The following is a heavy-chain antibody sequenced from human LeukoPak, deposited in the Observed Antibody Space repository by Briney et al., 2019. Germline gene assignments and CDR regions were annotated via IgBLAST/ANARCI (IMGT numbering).Heavy chain of an antibody. V-gene: IGHV1-18*01. CDR3: ARDYYGSGSYYPWDWFDP. CDR1: GYTFTSYG. Sequence: GASVKVSCKASGYTFTSYGISWVRQAPGQGLEWMGWISAYNGNTNYAQKLQGRVTMTTDTSTSTAYMELRSLRSDDTAVYYCARDYYGSGSYYPWDWFDPWGQGTLVTVSS. D-gene: IGHD3-10*01. J-gene: IGHJ5*02. CDR2: ISAYNGNT.